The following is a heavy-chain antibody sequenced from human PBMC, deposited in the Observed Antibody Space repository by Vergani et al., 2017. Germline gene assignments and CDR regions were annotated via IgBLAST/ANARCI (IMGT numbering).Heavy chain of an antibody. CDR3: VKDAGSYENFFDS. Sequence: EVELLDSGGKVVRPGGSLRLSCVASDFKFDQFGMMWVRQSPGKGPEWVSGISASGAPTYYADSVKGRVTISRDNSKNTLYLQMNSLRVEDTAVYYCVKDAGSYENFFDSWGQGTLVTVSS. J-gene: IGHJ4*02. CDR1: DFKFDQFG. V-gene: IGHV3-23*01. D-gene: IGHD1-26*01. CDR2: ISASGAPT.